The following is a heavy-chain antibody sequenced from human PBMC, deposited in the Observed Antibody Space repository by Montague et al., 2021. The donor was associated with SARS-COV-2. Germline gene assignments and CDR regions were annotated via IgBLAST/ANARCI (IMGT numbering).Heavy chain of an antibody. Sequence: SETLSLTCIVSGGSVSSGSHYCSWIRQPPGNGLEWIGYIYYSGSTNYNPSLKSRVTISVDTSKNQFSLKLSSVTAADTAVYYCARDPWRITIFGVVTRYGLDVWGQGTTVTVSS. V-gene: IGHV4-61*01. CDR2: IYYSGST. CDR1: GGSVSSGSHY. J-gene: IGHJ6*02. CDR3: ARDPWRITIFGVVTRYGLDV. D-gene: IGHD3-3*01.